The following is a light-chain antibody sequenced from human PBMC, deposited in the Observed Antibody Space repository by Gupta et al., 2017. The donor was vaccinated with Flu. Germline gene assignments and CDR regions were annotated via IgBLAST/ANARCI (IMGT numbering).Light chain of an antibody. CDR2: GAS. CDR1: QSVGRN. Sequence: RATLSCTASQSVGRNLAWYQQKPGQAPRLLIYGASTRATVIPARFSGSGSGTEFTLTTSSLQSGDSALFFCQQYDNWPPGSTFGQGTKLEIK. CDR3: QQYDNWPPGST. V-gene: IGKV3-15*01. J-gene: IGKJ2*01.